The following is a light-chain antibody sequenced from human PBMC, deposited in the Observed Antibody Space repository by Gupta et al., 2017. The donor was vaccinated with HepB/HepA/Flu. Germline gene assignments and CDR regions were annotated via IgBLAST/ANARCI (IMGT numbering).Light chain of an antibody. CDR3: LQDYRYPLT. CDR1: QGISSY. V-gene: IGKV1-8*01. CDR2: AAS. J-gene: IGKJ4*01. Sequence: AIRMTQSPSSFSASTGDRVTITCRASQGISSYLAWYQQKPGKAPKLLIYAASTLQSGVPSRFSGSGSGTDFTLTISCLQSEDFATYYCLQDYRYPLTFGAGTKVEIK.